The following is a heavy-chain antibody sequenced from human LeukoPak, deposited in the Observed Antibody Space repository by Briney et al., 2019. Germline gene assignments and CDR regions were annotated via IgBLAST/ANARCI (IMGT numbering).Heavy chain of an antibody. CDR1: GFTFSSYS. V-gene: IGHV3-48*01. CDR3: ARDRVNDALDI. J-gene: IGHJ3*02. D-gene: IGHD4-11*01. Sequence: GGSLRLSCAASGFTFSSYSMNWVRQAPGKGLEWVSYISSSSTIYYADSVKGRFTISRDNAKNSLYLQMNSLRAEDTAVYYCARDRVNDALDIWGQGTMVTVSS. CDR2: ISSSSTI.